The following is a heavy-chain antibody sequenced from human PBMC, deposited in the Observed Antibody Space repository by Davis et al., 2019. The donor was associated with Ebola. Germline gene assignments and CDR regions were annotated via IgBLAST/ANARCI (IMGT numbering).Heavy chain of an antibody. CDR2: IIPIFGTA. CDR1: GYTFTSYG. CDR3: ARFGGDYALYYFDY. Sequence: SVKVSCKASGYTFTSYGISWVRQAPGQGLEWMGGIIPIFGTANYAQKFQGRVTITADESTSTAYMELSSLRSEDTAVYYCARFGGDYALYYFDYWGQGTLVTVSS. J-gene: IGHJ4*02. D-gene: IGHD4-17*01. V-gene: IGHV1-69*13.